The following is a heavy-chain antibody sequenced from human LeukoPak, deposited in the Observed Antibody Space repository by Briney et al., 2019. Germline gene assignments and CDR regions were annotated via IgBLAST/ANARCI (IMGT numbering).Heavy chain of an antibody. CDR1: GGSISSYY. Sequence: SETLSLTCTVSGGSISSYYWSWIRQPPGKGLEWIGYIYYSGSTNYNPSLKSRVTMSVDRSKNQFSLKLSSVTAADTAVYYCARGTGIITSCSVWGQGTLVTVSS. V-gene: IGHV4-59*12. CDR3: ARGTGIITSCSV. D-gene: IGHD2-2*01. J-gene: IGHJ4*02. CDR2: IYYSGST.